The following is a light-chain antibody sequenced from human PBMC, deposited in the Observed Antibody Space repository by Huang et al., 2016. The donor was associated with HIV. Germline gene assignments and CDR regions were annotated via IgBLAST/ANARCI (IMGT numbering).Light chain of an antibody. CDR1: QNIDTW. CDR2: RAS. V-gene: IGKV1-5*03. CDR3: QQYAGYPWT. Sequence: DIQMTQSPSTLSASVRDRVTITCRASQNIDTWVAWYQQKPGTPPKVVIYRASSLESGVPSRFSGSGSVTEFSLTINNLEPDDFAVYYCQQYAGYPWTFGQGTKVEIK. J-gene: IGKJ1*01.